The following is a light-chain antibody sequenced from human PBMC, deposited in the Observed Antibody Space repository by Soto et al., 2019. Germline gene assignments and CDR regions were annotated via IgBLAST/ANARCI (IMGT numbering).Light chain of an antibody. J-gene: IGKJ4*01. CDR1: QGVSIS. CDR2: DAS. V-gene: IGKV1D-13*01. CDR3: QKFNNYPLT. Sequence: AVQLTQSPSSLSASAGDRVTITCRAIQGVSISLAWYQQKPGKAPKLLIYDASSLESGVPSRFSDSGSGTDFTLTISSLQPEDFATYYSQKFNNYPLTFGGGTQVEIK.